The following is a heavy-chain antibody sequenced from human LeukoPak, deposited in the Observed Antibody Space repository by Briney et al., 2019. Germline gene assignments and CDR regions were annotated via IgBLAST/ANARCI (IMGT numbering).Heavy chain of an antibody. J-gene: IGHJ4*02. CDR3: ARESGAARDFDY. CDR1: GFTFSSYG. Sequence: PGRSLRLSCAASGFTFSSYGMHWVRQAPGKGLEWVAVIWYDGSNEYYADSVKGRFTISRDNSKNTLYLQMNSLRAEDTAVYYCARESGAARDFDYWGQGTLVTVSS. CDR2: IWYDGSNE. D-gene: IGHD6-6*01. V-gene: IGHV3-33*01.